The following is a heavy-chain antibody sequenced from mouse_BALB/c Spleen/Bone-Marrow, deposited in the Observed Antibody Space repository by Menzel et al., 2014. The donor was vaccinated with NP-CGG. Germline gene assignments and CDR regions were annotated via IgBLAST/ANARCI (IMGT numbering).Heavy chain of an antibody. V-gene: IGHV4-1*02. D-gene: IGHD1-1*01. CDR3: ARLNYYGNLFV. Sequence: EVNLVESGGGLVQPGGSLKLSCAASGFDFSRYWMSWVRPAPGKGLEWIGEINPDSSTINYTPSLKDKFIISRDNAKNTLYLQMSKVRSEDTALYYCARLNYYGNLFVWGAGTTVTVSS. J-gene: IGHJ1*01. CDR2: INPDSSTI. CDR1: GFDFSRYW.